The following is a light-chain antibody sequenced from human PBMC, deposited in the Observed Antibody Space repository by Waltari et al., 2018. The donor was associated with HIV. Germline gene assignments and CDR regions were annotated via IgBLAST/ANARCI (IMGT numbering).Light chain of an antibody. V-gene: IGLV2-23*02. Sequence: QSALTQPASVSGSPGQSITISCTGTSSDVGGYTLVSWYQQHPGKAPKLMIYEVSKRPSGVSNRFSGSKSGNTASLTISGLQAEDEADDYCCAYAGSTTYVIFGGGTKLTVL. CDR1: SSDVGGYTL. J-gene: IGLJ2*01. CDR2: EVS. CDR3: CAYAGSTTYVI.